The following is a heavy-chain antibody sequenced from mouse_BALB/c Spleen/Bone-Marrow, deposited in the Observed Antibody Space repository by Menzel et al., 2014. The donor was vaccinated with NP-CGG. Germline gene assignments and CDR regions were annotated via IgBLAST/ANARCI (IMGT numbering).Heavy chain of an antibody. CDR2: INPGSGGT. D-gene: IGHD3-2*01. CDR1: GYAFTNYL. Sequence: QVQLQQSGAELVRPGTSVKVSCKASGYAFTNYLIEWVKQRPGQGLEWIGVINPGSGGTNYNEKFKGKATLTADKSSSTAYMQLSSLTSDDSAVYFCAREWTARNTSYRGRGTSLPGSS. J-gene: IGHJ2*02. V-gene: IGHV1-54*01. CDR3: AREWTARNTSY.